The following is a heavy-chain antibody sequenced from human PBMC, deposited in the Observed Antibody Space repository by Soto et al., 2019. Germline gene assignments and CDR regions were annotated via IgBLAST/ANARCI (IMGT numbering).Heavy chain of an antibody. V-gene: IGHV3-23*01. CDR2: ISGSGSST. CDR1: WFIFNSYA. Sequence: GGALGLSCATFWFIFNSYAISWGPQAPGKGLEWVSAISGSGSSTYSADAVKGRFTISRDNSKNTLYLQMNSLRAEDTAVYYCAKEKISTSCCNWFDPWGQGTLVTVSS. J-gene: IGHJ5*02. CDR3: AKEKISTSCCNWFDP. D-gene: IGHD2-2*01.